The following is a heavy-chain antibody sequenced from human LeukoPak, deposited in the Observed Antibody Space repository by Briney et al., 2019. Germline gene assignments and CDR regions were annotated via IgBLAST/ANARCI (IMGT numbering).Heavy chain of an antibody. D-gene: IGHD5-18*01. V-gene: IGHV3-30-3*01. CDR3: ARDLGYSYGHGLDY. CDR1: GFTFSSYA. Sequence: GGSLRLSCSASGFTFSSYAMQWVRQAPGKGLEWVAPTSTDVSNKYYTDSVRGRFTISRDNSKNTLYLQMISLRTEDTAVYFCARDLGYSYGHGLDYWGQGTLVTVSS. CDR2: TSTDVSNK. J-gene: IGHJ4*02.